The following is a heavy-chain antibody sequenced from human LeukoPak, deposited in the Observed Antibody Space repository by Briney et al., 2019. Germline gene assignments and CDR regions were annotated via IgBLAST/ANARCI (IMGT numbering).Heavy chain of an antibody. CDR2: INWNGGST. D-gene: IGHD4-11*01. J-gene: IGHJ5*02. Sequence: GGSLRPSCAASGFTFDDYGMSWVRQAPGKGLEWVSGINWNGGSTGYADSVKGRFTISRDNAKNSLYLQMNSLRAEDTALYYCARGILYSNPEWFDPWGQGTLVTVSS. CDR3: ARGILYSNPEWFDP. V-gene: IGHV3-20*04. CDR1: GFTFDDYG.